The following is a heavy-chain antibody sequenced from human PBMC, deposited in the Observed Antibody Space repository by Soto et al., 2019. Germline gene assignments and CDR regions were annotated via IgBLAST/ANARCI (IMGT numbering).Heavy chain of an antibody. D-gene: IGHD3-22*01. J-gene: IGHJ4*02. Sequence: PSETLSLTCTVSGGSISSSSYYWGWIRQPPGKGLEWIGTIYYSGSTYYNPSLKSRVTISVDTSKNQFSLKLSSVTAADTAVYYCARQKYYYDSSGYYGRYYFDYWGQGTLVTVSS. CDR1: GGSISSSSYY. V-gene: IGHV4-39*01. CDR3: ARQKYYYDSSGYYGRYYFDY. CDR2: IYYSGST.